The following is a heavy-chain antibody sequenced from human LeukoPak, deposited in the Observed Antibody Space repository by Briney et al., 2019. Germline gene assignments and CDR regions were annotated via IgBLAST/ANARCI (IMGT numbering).Heavy chain of an antibody. CDR2: IISSGSTI. J-gene: IGHJ6*02. CDR3: ARDLYGDKIHYYYYYGMDV. CDR1: GFTFSDYY. Sequence: PGGSLRLSCAASGFTFSDYYMSWIRQAPGKGLEWVSYIISSGSTIYYADSVKGRFTISRDNAKNSLYLQMNSLRAEDTAVYYCARDLYGDKIHYYYYYGMDVWGQGTTVTVSS. V-gene: IGHV3-11*01. D-gene: IGHD4-17*01.